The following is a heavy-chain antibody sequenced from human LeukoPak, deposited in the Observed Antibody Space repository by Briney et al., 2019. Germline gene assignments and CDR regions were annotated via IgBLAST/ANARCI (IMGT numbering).Heavy chain of an antibody. J-gene: IGHJ4*02. D-gene: IGHD1-14*01. Sequence: PGGSLRLSCAASGFTFSSYSINWVRQAPGKGLEWVSSISSSSRYIYYADSVKGRFTISRDDSKNTAYLQMNSLKTEDTAVYYCTRPDDYGDYWGQGTLVTVSS. V-gene: IGHV3-21*04. CDR2: ISSSSRYI. CDR1: GFTFSSYS. CDR3: TRPDDYGDY.